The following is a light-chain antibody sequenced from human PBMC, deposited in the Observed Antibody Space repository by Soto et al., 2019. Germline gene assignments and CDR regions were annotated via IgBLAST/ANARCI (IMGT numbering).Light chain of an antibody. Sequence: QSVLTQPPSASGSPGQSVTISCTGTSSDVGNYDSVSWYQHHPGKAPQAVIYEVNKRPSGVPDRFSGSKSGNTASLTVSGLQAEDEGDYYCSSYAGSNNYVFGPGTKVNV. CDR3: SSYAGSNNYV. CDR2: EVN. J-gene: IGLJ1*01. CDR1: SSDVGNYDS. V-gene: IGLV2-8*01.